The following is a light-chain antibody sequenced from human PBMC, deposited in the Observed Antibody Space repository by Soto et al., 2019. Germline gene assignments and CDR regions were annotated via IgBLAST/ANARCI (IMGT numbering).Light chain of an antibody. CDR2: WAS. CDR3: QQYYGTPIT. V-gene: IGKV4-1*01. CDR1: QTVLSRSKNRDY. Sequence: DFVMTQSPDSLALSLGERATINCKSSQTVLSRSKNRDYLAWFQQKPGQPPRLLIYWASTRQSGVPDRFGGSGSGTDFNLTISSLQAEDVAVYYCQQYYGTPITFGQGTRLEIK. J-gene: IGKJ5*01.